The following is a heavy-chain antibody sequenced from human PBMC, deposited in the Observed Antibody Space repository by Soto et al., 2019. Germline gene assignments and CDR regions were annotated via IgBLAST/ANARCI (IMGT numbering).Heavy chain of an antibody. CDR1: GGTFSSYA. CDR3: ARDPTPWERMDV. V-gene: IGHV1-69*01. D-gene: IGHD1-26*01. CDR2: IIPIFGTA. Sequence: VKVSCKASGGTFSSYAISWVRQAPGQGLEWMGGIIPIFGTANYAQKFQGRVTITADESTSTAYMELSSLRSEDTAVYYCARDPTPWERMDVWGQGTTVTVSS. J-gene: IGHJ6*02.